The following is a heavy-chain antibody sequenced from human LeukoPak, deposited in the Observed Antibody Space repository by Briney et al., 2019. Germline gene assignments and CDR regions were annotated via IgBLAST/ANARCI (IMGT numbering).Heavy chain of an antibody. J-gene: IGHJ4*02. V-gene: IGHV4-39*07. CDR1: GGSISSSSYY. Sequence: PSETLSLTCTVSGGSISSSSYYWGWIRQPPGKGLEWIGSIYYSGSTYYNPSLKSRVTISVDTSKNQFSLKLSSVTAADTAVYYCARDSSGWIFDYWGQGTLVTVSS. CDR3: ARDSSGWIFDY. D-gene: IGHD6-19*01. CDR2: IYYSGST.